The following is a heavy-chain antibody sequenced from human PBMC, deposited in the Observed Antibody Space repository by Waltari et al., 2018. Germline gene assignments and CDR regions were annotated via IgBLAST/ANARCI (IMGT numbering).Heavy chain of an antibody. CDR3: STMGETSGY. CDR2: IRNKANSYAT. Sequence: EVQLVESGGGLVQPGGSLNLSCAASGFTFGGSTMPWVRQASGKGREWVGRIRNKANSYATGYAVSVKGRFTISRDDSKNTAYLEMNSLKTEDTAVYYCSTMGETSGYWGQGTLVTVSS. V-gene: IGHV3-73*02. J-gene: IGHJ4*02. D-gene: IGHD3-16*01. CDR1: GFTFGGST.